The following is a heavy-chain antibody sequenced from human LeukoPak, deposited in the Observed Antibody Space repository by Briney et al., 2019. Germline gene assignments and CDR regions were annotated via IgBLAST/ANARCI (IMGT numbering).Heavy chain of an antibody. Sequence: GGSLRLSCAASGFTFSSYDMHWVRQATGKGLEWVSAVGTAGDTYYPGSVKGRFTISRENAKNSLYLQMNSLRAGDTAVYYCARALDYYGSGSPYYYGMDVWGQGTTVTVSS. J-gene: IGHJ6*02. V-gene: IGHV3-13*01. D-gene: IGHD3-10*01. CDR1: GFTFSSYD. CDR3: ARALDYYGSGSPYYYGMDV. CDR2: VGTAGDT.